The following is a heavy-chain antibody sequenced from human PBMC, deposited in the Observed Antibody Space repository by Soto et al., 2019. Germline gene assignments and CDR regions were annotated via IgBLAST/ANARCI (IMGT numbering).Heavy chain of an antibody. D-gene: IGHD2-2*01. V-gene: IGHV3-23*01. J-gene: IGHJ3*01. CDR2: VGASGGDT. CDR3: TRPPAYSWVRDVFDV. Sequence: EVQLLQSGGGLVQPGGSLRLSCAASGFTFSTYAMTWVRQAPGKGLEWVSVVGASGGDTYYSDSVKGRFTISRDNSKNTLYLQMNNLRAEDTAVYYCTRPPAYSWVRDVFDVWGQGTMVTVSS. CDR1: GFTFSTYA.